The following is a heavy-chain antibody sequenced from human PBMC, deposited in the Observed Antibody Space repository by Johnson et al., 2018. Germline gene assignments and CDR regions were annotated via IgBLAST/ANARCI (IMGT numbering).Heavy chain of an antibody. V-gene: IGHV3-30-3*01. Sequence: QVQLVESGGGVVQPGRSLRLSCTASGFSFSNYAMHWVRQAPGKGLEWVAIISYGGSSIYYTDSVKGRFTISRDNSKNTLYLQMNSLRTDDTAVYYCARDFNAGFDAFDIWAQGTMVTVSS. CDR1: GFSFSNYA. J-gene: IGHJ3*02. D-gene: IGHD1-1*01. CDR2: ISYGGSSI. CDR3: ARDFNAGFDAFDI.